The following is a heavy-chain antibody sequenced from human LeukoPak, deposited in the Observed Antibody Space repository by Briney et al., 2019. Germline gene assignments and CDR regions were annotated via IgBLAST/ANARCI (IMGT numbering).Heavy chain of an antibody. D-gene: IGHD2-2*01. CDR1: GFTFSTYA. CDR2: ISSNGAST. V-gene: IGHV3-23*01. Sequence: GGSLRLSCAASGFTFSTYAMSWVRQAPGKGLEWVSGISSNGASTYYADSVKGRFTISRDNSKNTVYLKMHSLRAEDTAVYYCASPPKGVCSPTCYLHYMDVWGKGTTVTVSS. J-gene: IGHJ6*03. CDR3: ASPPKGVCSPTCYLHYMDV.